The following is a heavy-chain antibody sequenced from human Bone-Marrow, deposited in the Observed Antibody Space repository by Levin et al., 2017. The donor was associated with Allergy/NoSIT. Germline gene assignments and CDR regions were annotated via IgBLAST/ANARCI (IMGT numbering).Heavy chain of an antibody. V-gene: IGHV3-23*01. CDR2: ISGSGSST. D-gene: IGHD3-10*01. CDR3: AQLVAAGDYYNPPIDS. CDR1: GFIFKSYD. Sequence: PGGSLRLSCVVSGFIFKSYDMSWVRQAAGKGLEWVSVISGSGSSTYYADSVKGRFTISRDNSKNTLYLQMNSLRAEDTALYYCAQLVAAGDYYNPPIDSWGQGTLVTVSS. J-gene: IGHJ4*02.